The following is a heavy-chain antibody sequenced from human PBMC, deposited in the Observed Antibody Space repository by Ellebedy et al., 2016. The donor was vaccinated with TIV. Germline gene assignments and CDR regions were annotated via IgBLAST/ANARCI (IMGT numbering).Heavy chain of an antibody. Sequence: GESLKISXAASGFTFSSYAMSWVRQAPGKGLEWVSAISGSGGSTYYADSVKGRFTISRDNAKNSLYLQMNSLRAEDTAVYYCARDRGSMVRGVTLGYYYYYMDVWGKGTTVTVSS. V-gene: IGHV3-23*01. CDR3: ARDRGSMVRGVTLGYYYYYMDV. D-gene: IGHD3-10*01. CDR2: ISGSGGST. J-gene: IGHJ6*03. CDR1: GFTFSSYA.